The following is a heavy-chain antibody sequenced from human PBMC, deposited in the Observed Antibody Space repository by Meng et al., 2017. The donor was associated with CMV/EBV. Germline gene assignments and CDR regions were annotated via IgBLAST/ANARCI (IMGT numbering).Heavy chain of an antibody. D-gene: IGHD5-18*01. CDR1: GYSFTSYW. J-gene: IGHJ4*02. CDR2: IYPGDSDT. CDR3: ARLDPTALDY. Sequence: GGSLRLSCKGSGYSFTSYWIGWVRQMPGKGLEWMGIIYPGDSDTRYSPSFQGQVTISADKSIGTAYLQWSSLKASDTAMYYCARLDPTALDYWGQGTLVTVSS. V-gene: IGHV5-51*01.